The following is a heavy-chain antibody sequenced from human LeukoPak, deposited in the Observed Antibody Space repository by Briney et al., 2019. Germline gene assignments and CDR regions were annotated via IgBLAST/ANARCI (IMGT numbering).Heavy chain of an antibody. V-gene: IGHV3-66*04. D-gene: IGHD5-18*01. CDR3: ARQVETAHVCDY. CDR2: IYSGGST. Sequence: PSGGSLRLSCAAPGFTVSSNYMSWVRQAPGKGLEWVSVIYSGGSTYYADSVKGRFTISRDNAKNTLYLQMNSLRAEDTAVYYCARQVETAHVCDYWGQGTLVTVSS. CDR1: GFTVSSNY. J-gene: IGHJ4*02.